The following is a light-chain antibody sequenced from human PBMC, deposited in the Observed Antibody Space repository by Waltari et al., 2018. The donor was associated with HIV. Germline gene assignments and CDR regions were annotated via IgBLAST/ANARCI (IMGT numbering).Light chain of an antibody. Sequence: SYELTQPPSVSVSPGQTARIICSGEALPKQYAFWYQKKPGQAPGVVIYKDNERPSGITARFSGSSAGTTVTLTIRGVQADDEADYDCQSADSSGTYWVFGGGTKLTVL. CDR3: QSADSSGTYWV. J-gene: IGLJ3*02. CDR1: ALPKQY. CDR2: KDN. V-gene: IGLV3-25*03.